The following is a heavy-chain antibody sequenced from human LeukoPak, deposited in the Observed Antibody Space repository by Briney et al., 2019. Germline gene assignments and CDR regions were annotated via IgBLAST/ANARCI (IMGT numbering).Heavy chain of an antibody. CDR2: INSDGSST. J-gene: IGHJ4*02. CDR1: GFTFIRYW. CDR3: ARSDSSAYGNY. V-gene: IGHV3-74*01. Sequence: PGGSVRLSCAASGFTFIRYWMHWVRQAPGKGLVWVSRINSDGSSTNYADSVKGRFTISRDNAKNTLYLQMNSLRAEDTAVYYCARSDSSAYGNYWGQGTLVTVSS. D-gene: IGHD3-22*01.